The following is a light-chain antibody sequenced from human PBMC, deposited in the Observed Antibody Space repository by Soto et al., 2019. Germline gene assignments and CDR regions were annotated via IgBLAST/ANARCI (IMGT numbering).Light chain of an antibody. CDR1: QSVSSN. J-gene: IGKJ1*01. CDR2: GAS. Sequence: EIVMTQSPVTLSVSPGERVTLSCRASQSVSSNLAWYQQKPGQTPRLLIYGASTRATAIPARFSGSGSGSEFTLTISRLQSEDFAVYYGQQYNNWPGWAFGQGTKVE. V-gene: IGKV3-15*01. CDR3: QQYNNWPGWA.